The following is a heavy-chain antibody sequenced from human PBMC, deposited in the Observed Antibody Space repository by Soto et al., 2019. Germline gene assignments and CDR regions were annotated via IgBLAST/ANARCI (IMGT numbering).Heavy chain of an antibody. CDR3: ARDIGNYYDSSGYNWFDP. CDR2: INAGNGNT. D-gene: IGHD3-22*01. Sequence: ASVKVSCKTSGFTFITFALHWVRQAPGQRLEWMGWINAGNGNTKYSQKSQGRVTITRDTSASTAYMELSSLRSEDTAVYYCARDIGNYYDSSGYNWFDPRAQRTLVTVSS. V-gene: IGHV1-3*01. J-gene: IGHJ5*02. CDR1: GFTFITFA.